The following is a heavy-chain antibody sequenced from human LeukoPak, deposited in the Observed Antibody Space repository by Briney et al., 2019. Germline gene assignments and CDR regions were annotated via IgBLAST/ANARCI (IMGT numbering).Heavy chain of an antibody. CDR3: AKDDPHQRFDN. CDR2: IKPDSDAT. V-gene: IGHV1-2*02. D-gene: IGHD2-2*01. J-gene: IGHJ4*02. Sequence: ASVKVSCKASGYVFASHWLHWVRQAPGQGLEWVGYIKPDSDATDLAQRFQGRATLTRDTSISTAYLELNGLTAGDTAVYFCAKDDPHQRFDNWGQGTLVTVSS. CDR1: GYVFASHW.